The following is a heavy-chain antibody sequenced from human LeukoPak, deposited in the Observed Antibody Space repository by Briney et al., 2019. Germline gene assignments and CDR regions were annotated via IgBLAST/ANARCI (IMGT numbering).Heavy chain of an antibody. Sequence: GGSLRLPCAASKFTFSSYGMHWVRQAPGKGLEWVAFIRYDGSNKYYADSVKGRFTISRDNSKNTLYLQMNSLRAEDTAVYYCAKEPKRGDIVVVPGAPDYWGQGTLVTVSS. CDR3: AKEPKRGDIVVVPGAPDY. D-gene: IGHD2-2*01. V-gene: IGHV3-30*02. J-gene: IGHJ4*02. CDR1: KFTFSSYG. CDR2: IRYDGSNK.